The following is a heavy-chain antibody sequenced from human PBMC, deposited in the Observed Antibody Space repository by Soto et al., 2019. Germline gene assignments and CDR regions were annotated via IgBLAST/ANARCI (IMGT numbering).Heavy chain of an antibody. V-gene: IGHV1-46*01. D-gene: IGHD6-13*01. CDR1: GYAFTRYY. Sequence: VSLKGSCKASGYAFTRYYMHRVRQAPEQGLEWMGIINPSGGSTSYAQKFQGRVTMTRDTSTSTVYMELSSLRSEDTAVYYCARDLAAAEYWGQGTLVTVFS. J-gene: IGHJ4*02. CDR3: ARDLAAAEY. CDR2: INPSGGST.